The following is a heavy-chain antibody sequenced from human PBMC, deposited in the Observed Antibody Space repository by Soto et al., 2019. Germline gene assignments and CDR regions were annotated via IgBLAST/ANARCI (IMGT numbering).Heavy chain of an antibody. Sequence: ASVKVSCKASGGTFSSYTISWVRQAPGQGLEWMGRIIPILGIANYAQKFQGRVTITADKSTSTAYMELSSLRSEDTAVYYCAIPDYYDSSGYFGLTNDAFDIWGQGTMVTVSS. D-gene: IGHD3-22*01. CDR1: GGTFSSYT. J-gene: IGHJ3*02. CDR3: AIPDYYDSSGYFGLTNDAFDI. CDR2: IIPILGIA. V-gene: IGHV1-69*02.